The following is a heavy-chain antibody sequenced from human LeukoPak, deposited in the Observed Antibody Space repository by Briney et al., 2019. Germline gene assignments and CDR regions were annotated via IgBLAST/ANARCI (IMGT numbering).Heavy chain of an antibody. V-gene: IGHV3-7*01. CDR3: ARGDYYDRAFDV. Sequence: PGGSLRLSCAASGFTFSSYSINWVRQAPGKGLEWVADIKGDGSEKYYVDSVKGRFTISRDNAKNSLYLHMSSLRGEDTAVYYCARGDYYDRAFDVWGQGTMVTVS. CDR2: IKGDGSEK. D-gene: IGHD3-22*01. CDR1: GFTFSSYS. J-gene: IGHJ3*01.